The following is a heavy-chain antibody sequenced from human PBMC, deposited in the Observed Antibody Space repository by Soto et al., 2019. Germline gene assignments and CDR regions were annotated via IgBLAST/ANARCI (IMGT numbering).Heavy chain of an antibody. J-gene: IGHJ4*02. V-gene: IGHV1-69*13. CDR1: GGTFSSYA. CDR2: IIPIFGTA. CDR3: AREGSIAVAGTRMVY. D-gene: IGHD6-19*01. Sequence: SVKVSCKASGGTFSSYAISWVRQAPGQGLEWMGGIIPIFGTANYAQKFQGRVTITADESTSTAYMELSSLRSEDTAVYYCAREGSIAVAGTRMVYWGQGTLVTVSS.